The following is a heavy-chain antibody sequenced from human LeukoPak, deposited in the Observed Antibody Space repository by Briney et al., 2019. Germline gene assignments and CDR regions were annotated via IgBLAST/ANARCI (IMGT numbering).Heavy chain of an antibody. J-gene: IGHJ4*02. V-gene: IGHV4-39*01. CDR3: ASPGFDYFDS. D-gene: IGHD3-10*01. CDR2: IYYTGST. CDR1: GGSISGTSNY. Sequence: SETLSLTCTVSGGSISGTSNYWGWILQPPGKGLQWIGSIYYTGSTYYNPSLKSRVTISVDTSKKQFSLKLTSVTAADTAVYYCASPGFDYFDSWGQGTLVTASS.